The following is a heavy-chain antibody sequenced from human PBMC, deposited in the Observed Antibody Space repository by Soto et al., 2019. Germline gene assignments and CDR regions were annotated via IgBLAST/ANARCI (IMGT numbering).Heavy chain of an antibody. CDR3: TRGRTPQGLLSTSTVYFDL. Sequence: QVQLVQSGSEVKKPGSSVRVSCKASGVTFSNTAFTWVRQAPGQGLEWMGGIIPMFGTANYAQSFQGRVTITADESTNTAYMELRSLKSDDTAVYYCTRGRTPQGLLSTSTVYFDLWGQGTLVTVSS. CDR1: GVTFSNTA. J-gene: IGHJ4*02. D-gene: IGHD2-15*01. V-gene: IGHV1-69*01. CDR2: IIPMFGTA.